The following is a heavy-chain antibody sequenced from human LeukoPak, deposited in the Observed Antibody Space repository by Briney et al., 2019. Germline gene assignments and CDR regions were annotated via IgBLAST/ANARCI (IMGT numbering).Heavy chain of an antibody. V-gene: IGHV4-30-4*07. J-gene: IGHJ4*02. D-gene: IGHD4-11*01. Sequence: SQTLSLTCAVSGGSISSGGYSWSWIRQPPGKGLEWIGYIYYSGSTYYNPSLKSRVTISVDTSKNQFSLKLSSVTAADTAVYYCARAGYGNSDFDYWGQGTLVTVSS. CDR3: ARAGYGNSDFDY. CDR2: IYYSGST. CDR1: GGSISSGGYS.